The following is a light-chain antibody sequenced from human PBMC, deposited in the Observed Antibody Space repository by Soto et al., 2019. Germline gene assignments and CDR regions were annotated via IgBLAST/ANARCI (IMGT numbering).Light chain of an antibody. V-gene: IGLV2-14*03. CDR3: SSYTTSDTVV. J-gene: IGLJ3*02. CDR2: DVS. Sequence: QSALTQPASVSGSPGQSIAISCTGTSSDVGGYNYVSWYQRHPGKTPKLIIYDVSIRPSGVSDRFSGSRSGNTASLTISGLQAEDEADYYCSSYTTSDTVVFGGGTKLTVL. CDR1: SSDVGGYNY.